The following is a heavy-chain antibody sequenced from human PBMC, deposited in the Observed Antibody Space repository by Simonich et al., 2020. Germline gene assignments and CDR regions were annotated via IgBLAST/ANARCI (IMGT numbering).Heavy chain of an antibody. J-gene: IGHJ6*03. D-gene: IGHD6-6*01. Sequence: QVQLVQSGAEVKKPGASVKVSCKASGYTFTGYYMHWVRQAPGQGLEWRGRNNPNNGSNNYAKKFQGRVTMTRDTSISTAYMERSRLRSDDTAVYYCARDRAARYYYYYYMDVWGKGTTVTVSS. CDR1: GYTFTGYY. V-gene: IGHV1-2*02. CDR2: NNPNNGSN. CDR3: ARDRAARYYYYYYMDV.